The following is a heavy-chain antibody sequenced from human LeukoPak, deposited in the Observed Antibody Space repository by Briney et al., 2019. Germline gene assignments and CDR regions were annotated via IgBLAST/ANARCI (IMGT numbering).Heavy chain of an antibody. J-gene: IGHJ6*02. D-gene: IGHD2-15*01. CDR1: GFTFSSYG. CDR2: ISYVGSNE. V-gene: IGHV3-30*18. CDR3: AKDRGVVVATSGMDV. Sequence: PGRSLRLSCAASGFTFSSYGMHWVRQAPGKGLEWVAVISYVGSNEYYAGSVKGRFTISRDNSKNTLYLQMNSLRAEDTAVYYCAKDRGVVVATSGMDVWGQGTTVTVSS.